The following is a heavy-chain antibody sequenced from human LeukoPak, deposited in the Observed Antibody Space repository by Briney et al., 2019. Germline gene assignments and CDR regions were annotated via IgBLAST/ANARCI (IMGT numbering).Heavy chain of an antibody. J-gene: IGHJ2*01. CDR2: IDPSDSYT. CDR3: ARRQWLANYRNWYFDL. Sequence: GESLRISCKGSGYGFTSYWISWVRQMPGKGLEWMGRIDPSDSYTNYSPSFQGHVTISADKSISTAYLQWSSLKASDTAMYYCARRQWLANYRNWYFDLWGRGTLVTVSS. V-gene: IGHV5-10-1*01. CDR1: GYGFTSYW. D-gene: IGHD6-19*01.